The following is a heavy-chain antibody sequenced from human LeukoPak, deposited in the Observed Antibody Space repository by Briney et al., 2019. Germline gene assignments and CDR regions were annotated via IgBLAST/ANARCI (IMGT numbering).Heavy chain of an antibody. J-gene: IGHJ4*02. V-gene: IGHV4-4*02. Sequence: PSETLSLTCAVSGGSISSNNWWGWVRQPPGKGLEWIGEIYHSGSPNYNPSLKSRVTISVDTSKNQFSLKLSSVTAADTAVYYCARGWGIAAAGTFDYWGQGTLVTVSS. CDR3: ARGWGIAAAGTFDY. D-gene: IGHD6-13*01. CDR2: IYHSGSP. CDR1: GGSISSNNW.